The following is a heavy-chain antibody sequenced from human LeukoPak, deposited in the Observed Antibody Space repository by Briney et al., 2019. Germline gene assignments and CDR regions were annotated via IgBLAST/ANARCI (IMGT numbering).Heavy chain of an antibody. CDR3: ARDSMFIQTGTTP. CDR2: IYTSGST. V-gene: IGHV4-4*07. CDR1: GGSISIYY. Sequence: SETLSLTCTVSGGSISIYYWNWIRQPAGKGLEWIGRIYTSGSTKYNPSLKSRVTMSVDTSKNQFSLKLTSVTAADTAVYYCARDSMFIQTGTTPWGQGTLVTVSS. D-gene: IGHD1-1*01. J-gene: IGHJ5*02.